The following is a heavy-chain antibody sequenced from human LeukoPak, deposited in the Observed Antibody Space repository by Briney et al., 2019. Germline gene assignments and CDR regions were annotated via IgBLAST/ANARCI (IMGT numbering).Heavy chain of an antibody. CDR1: GFTVSSNY. V-gene: IGHV3-53*01. Sequence: GGSLRLSCAASGFTVSSNYMSWVRQAPGKGLEWVSVIYSGGSTYYADSVKGRFTISRDNSKNTLYLQMNSLRAEDTAVYYCAKAHSSVGATRIYYFDYWGQGTLVTVSS. CDR2: IYSGGST. J-gene: IGHJ4*02. CDR3: AKAHSSVGATRIYYFDY. D-gene: IGHD1-26*01.